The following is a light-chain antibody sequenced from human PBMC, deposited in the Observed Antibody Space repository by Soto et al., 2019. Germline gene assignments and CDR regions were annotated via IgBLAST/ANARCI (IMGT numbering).Light chain of an antibody. CDR3: YSTDSSNSRGV. CDR1: ALPKKN. Sequence: SYELTQPPSVSVSPGQTARITCSGDALPKKNAYWYQQMSGQAPVLVIYGDNKRPSGIPERFSVSSSGTVATLTISGAQVEDEADYFCYSTDSSNSRGVFGGGTNLTVL. CDR2: GDN. V-gene: IGLV3-10*01. J-gene: IGLJ2*01.